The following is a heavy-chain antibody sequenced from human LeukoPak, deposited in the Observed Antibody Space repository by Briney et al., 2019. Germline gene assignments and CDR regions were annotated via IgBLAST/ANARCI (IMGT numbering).Heavy chain of an antibody. J-gene: IGHJ4*02. V-gene: IGHV4-59*01. CDR3: AGTFDSSGYYYGATNFDY. CDR1: GGSISNFY. Sequence: SETLSLTCTVSGGSISNFYWSWIRQPPGKGLEWIGYIYHSGSTNYNPSLESRVTISVDTSKNQFSLKLSSVTAADTAVYYCAGTFDSSGYYYGATNFDYWGQGTLVTVSS. D-gene: IGHD3-22*01. CDR2: IYHSGST.